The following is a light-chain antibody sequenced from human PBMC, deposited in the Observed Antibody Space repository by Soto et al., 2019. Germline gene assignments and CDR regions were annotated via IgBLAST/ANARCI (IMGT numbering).Light chain of an antibody. V-gene: IGKV3-20*01. CDR3: QQFGRSPRT. CDR2: AAS. J-gene: IGKJ1*01. Sequence: EIVLTQSPGTLSLSPGERATLSCRASQSVSNNYLAWYQQKPGQAPRLLISAASSRATGIPDRFSGSGSGTDFTLTLSRLEPEDFAVYYCQQFGRSPRTFGQGTKVEIK. CDR1: QSVSNNY.